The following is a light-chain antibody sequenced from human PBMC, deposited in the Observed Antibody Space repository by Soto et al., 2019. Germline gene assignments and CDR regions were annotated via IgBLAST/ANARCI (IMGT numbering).Light chain of an antibody. CDR3: LQHKSYPRT. CDR2: AAS. V-gene: IGKV1-17*03. CDR1: QGISTY. Sequence: DIQMPQSPSAMSASVGDRVTITCRASQGISTYLAWFQQKPGKVPKRLIYAASNLQSGVPSRFSGSGSGTEFSLTLSSLQPEDCATYYFLQHKSYPRTFGHVTKVEI. J-gene: IGKJ1*01.